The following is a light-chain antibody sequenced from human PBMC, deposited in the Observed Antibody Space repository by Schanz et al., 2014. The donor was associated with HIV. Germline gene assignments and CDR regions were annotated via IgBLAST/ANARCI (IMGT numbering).Light chain of an antibody. V-gene: IGKV3-11*01. CDR1: QSVGTF. Sequence: EVILTQSPATLSLSPGERATLSCRASQSVGTFLGWYRQIPGQSPSLLIYDASKRATGVPARFSGSGSGTDFTLTISGLEPEDFAVYYCQQFGISPPWTFGQGTKVEI. CDR3: QQFGISPPWT. CDR2: DAS. J-gene: IGKJ1*01.